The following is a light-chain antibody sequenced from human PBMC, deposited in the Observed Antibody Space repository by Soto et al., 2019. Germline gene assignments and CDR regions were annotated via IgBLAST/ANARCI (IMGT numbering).Light chain of an antibody. V-gene: IGLV2-8*01. CDR3: NSYAGSSEV. CDR1: SSDVGGYKY. CDR2: EVS. J-gene: IGLJ1*01. Sequence: QSALTQPPSASGSPGQSVTISCTGTSSDVGGYKYVSWYQQHPGKAPKLILYEVSKRPSGVPDRFSGSKSGNTASLTVSGLQAEDEADSDCNSYAGSSEVFGTGTKVTVL.